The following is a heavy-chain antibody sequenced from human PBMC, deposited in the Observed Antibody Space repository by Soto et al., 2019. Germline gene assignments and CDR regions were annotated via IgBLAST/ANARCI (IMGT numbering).Heavy chain of an antibody. Sequence: GASVKVSCKASGGTFSSFAINWVRQAPGQGPEWMGGITPMFGTPNYAQKLLGRVTITADESTSTAYMELRSLRSDATAVYYCAEGGGGYDCWGQGTLVTVSS. CDR3: AEGGGGYDC. D-gene: IGHD3-22*01. V-gene: IGHV1-69*13. J-gene: IGHJ4*02. CDR1: GGTFSSFA. CDR2: ITPMFGTP.